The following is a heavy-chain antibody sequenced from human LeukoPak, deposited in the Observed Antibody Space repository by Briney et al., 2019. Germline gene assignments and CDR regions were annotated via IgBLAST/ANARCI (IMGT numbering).Heavy chain of an antibody. CDR1: GYTFTGYY. Sequence: ASVKVSCKASGYTFTGYYMHWVRQAPGQGLEWMGWINPNSGGTNYAQKFQGRVTMTRDTSISTAYMELSRLRSDDTAVYYCARSSTVITGFGLSPWGQGTLVTVSS. D-gene: IGHD4-17*01. V-gene: IGHV1-2*02. CDR3: ARSSTVITGFGLSP. CDR2: INPNSGGT. J-gene: IGHJ5*02.